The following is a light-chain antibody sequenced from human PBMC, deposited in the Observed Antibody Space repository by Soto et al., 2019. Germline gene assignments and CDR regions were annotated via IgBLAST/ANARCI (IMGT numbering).Light chain of an antibody. Sequence: SSALTQPPSVSLAAGQTAGSTCGGNNIGAKSVLWYQQKPGQAPVVVVYDDSDRPSGIPERFSGSNSGNTATLTISGVEAGDEADYYCQVWGTSSDHPFGTGTKVTVL. CDR2: DDS. J-gene: IGLJ1*01. V-gene: IGLV3-21*02. CDR3: QVWGTSSDHP. CDR1: NIGAKS.